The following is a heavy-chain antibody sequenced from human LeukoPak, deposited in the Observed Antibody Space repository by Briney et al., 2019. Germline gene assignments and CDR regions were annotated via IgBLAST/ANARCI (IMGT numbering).Heavy chain of an antibody. Sequence: PGGSLRLSCAASGFTFSDYYMSWIRGAPGKGLEWVSYISSSGSTIYYADSVKGRFTISRDNAKNSPYLQMNSLRAEDTAVYYCAREGWEQQLIYYYYYMDVWGKGTTVTVSS. CDR3: AREGWEQQLIYYYYYMDV. CDR1: GFTFSDYY. V-gene: IGHV3-11*01. CDR2: ISSSGSTI. J-gene: IGHJ6*03. D-gene: IGHD6-13*01.